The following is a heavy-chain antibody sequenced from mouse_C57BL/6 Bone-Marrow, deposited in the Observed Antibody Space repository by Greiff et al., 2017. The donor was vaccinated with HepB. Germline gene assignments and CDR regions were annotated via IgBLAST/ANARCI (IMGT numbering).Heavy chain of an antibody. D-gene: IGHD1-1*01. CDR2: IDPSDSYT. Sequence: QVQLQQPGAELVMPGASVKLSCKASGYTFTSYWMHWVKQRHGQGLEWIGEIDPSDSYTNYNQKFKGKSTLTVDKSSSTAYMQLSSLTSEDSAVYYCARGGYYSFAYWGQGTLVTVSA. CDR3: ARGGYYSFAY. V-gene: IGHV1-69*01. J-gene: IGHJ3*01. CDR1: GYTFTSYW.